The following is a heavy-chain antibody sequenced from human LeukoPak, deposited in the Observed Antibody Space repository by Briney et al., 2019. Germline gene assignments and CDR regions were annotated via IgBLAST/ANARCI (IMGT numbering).Heavy chain of an antibody. CDR3: ASHYCSSTSCLDY. D-gene: IGHD2-2*01. CDR2: IYYSGST. J-gene: IGHJ4*02. V-gene: IGHV4-39*01. CDR1: GGSISSSSYY. Sequence: PSETLSLTCTVSGGSISSSSYYWGWIRQPPGKRLEWIGSIYYSGSTYYNPSLKSRVTISVDTSKNQFSLKLSSVTAADTAVYYCASHYCSSTSCLDYWGQGTLVTVSS.